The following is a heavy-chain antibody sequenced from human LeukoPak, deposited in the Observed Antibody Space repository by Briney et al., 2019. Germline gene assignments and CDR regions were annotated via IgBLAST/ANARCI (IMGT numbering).Heavy chain of an antibody. V-gene: IGHV3-33*01. CDR3: ARAQESTVVTPRPFDY. CDR2: IWYDGRGK. Sequence: GGSLRLSCAASGFIFSNYGMHWVRQAPGKGLEWVAVIWYDGRGKFYADSVKGRFTIFRDNSKNTLYLQTNSLRADDTAVYYCARAQESTVVTPRPFDYWGQGTLVTVSS. D-gene: IGHD4-23*01. J-gene: IGHJ4*02. CDR1: GFIFSNYG.